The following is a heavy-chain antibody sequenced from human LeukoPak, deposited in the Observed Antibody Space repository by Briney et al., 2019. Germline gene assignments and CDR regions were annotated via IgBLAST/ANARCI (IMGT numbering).Heavy chain of an antibody. CDR3: VNIAAADCYFEY. CDR2: TRKKANSYTT. CDR1: GFTFSDHY. J-gene: IGHJ4*02. V-gene: IGHV3-72*01. D-gene: IGHD6-13*01. Sequence: GGSLRLSCAASGFTFSDHYMDWVRQAPGKGLEWVGRTRKKANSYTTEYAASVKGRFTISRDDSKNSLYLQMNSLKTEDTAVYYCVNIAAADCYFEYWGQGTLVTVSS.